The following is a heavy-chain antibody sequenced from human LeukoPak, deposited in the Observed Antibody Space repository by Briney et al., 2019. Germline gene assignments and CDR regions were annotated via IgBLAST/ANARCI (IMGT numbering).Heavy chain of an antibody. V-gene: IGHV4-34*01. J-gene: IGHJ6*03. CDR1: GGSFSGYY. D-gene: IGHD3-16*02. CDR2: INHSGST. Sequence: TSETLSLTCAVYGGSFSGYYWSWIRQPPGKGLEWIGEINHSGSTNYNPSLKSRVTISVDTSKNQFSLKLSSVTAADTAVYYCARAGYDYVWGSYREYYYYYYMDVWGKGTTVTISS. CDR3: ARAGYDYVWGSYREYYYYYYMDV.